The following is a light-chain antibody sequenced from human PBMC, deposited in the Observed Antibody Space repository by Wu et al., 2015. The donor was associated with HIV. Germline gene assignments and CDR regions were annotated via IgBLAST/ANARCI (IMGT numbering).Light chain of an antibody. CDR2: GAS. CDR3: QQYGSSPET. CDR1: QGVKSD. Sequence: EIVMTQSPDTLSVSPGDRATLSCRASQGVKSDLAWYQQKPGQAPRLLIYGASSKATGIPDRFSGSGSGTDFTLTISRLEPEDFAVYYCQQYGSSPETFGQGTKVEIK. V-gene: IGKV3-20*01. J-gene: IGKJ1*01.